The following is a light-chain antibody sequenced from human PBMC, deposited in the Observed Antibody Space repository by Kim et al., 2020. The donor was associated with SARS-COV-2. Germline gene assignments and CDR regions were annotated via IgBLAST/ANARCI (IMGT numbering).Light chain of an antibody. Sequence: GQSITISCTGTSSDIGGYNHVSWYQHHPGKAPKLLIYDVSKRPSGASYRFSGFKSDTTASLTISGVQAEDEASYYCSSYASTNSLVFGGGTQLTVL. CDR3: SSYASTNSLV. V-gene: IGLV2-14*03. CDR1: SSDIGGYNH. J-gene: IGLJ3*02. CDR2: DVS.